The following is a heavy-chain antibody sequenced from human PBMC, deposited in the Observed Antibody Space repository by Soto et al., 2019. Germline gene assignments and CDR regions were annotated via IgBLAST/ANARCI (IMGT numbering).Heavy chain of an antibody. D-gene: IGHD1-1*01. CDR3: AKVRTNGNDFEY. CDR2: VSGGGDST. J-gene: IGHJ4*02. CDR1: GFTFSSYV. V-gene: IGHV3-23*01. Sequence: EVQLMESGGGLVQPGGSLRLSCAASGFTFSSYVMAWVRQAPGKGLEWVAGVSGGGDSTYYGDSVKGRFTTSRDNSKNALHLQMNSLRTEDTALYYCAKVRTNGNDFEYWGQGTLVTVSS.